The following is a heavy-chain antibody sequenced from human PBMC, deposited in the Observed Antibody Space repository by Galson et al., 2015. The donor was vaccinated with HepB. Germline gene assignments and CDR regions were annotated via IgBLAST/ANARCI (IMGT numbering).Heavy chain of an antibody. Sequence: SLRLSCAASGFTFSSYSMNWVRQAPGKGLEWVSSISSSSSYIYYADSVKGRFTISRDNAKNSLYLQMNSLRAEDTAVYYCARDRGRTVLIWFDPWGQGTLVTVSS. CDR2: ISSSSSYI. D-gene: IGHD4-11*01. J-gene: IGHJ5*02. CDR1: GFTFSSYS. CDR3: ARDRGRTVLIWFDP. V-gene: IGHV3-21*01.